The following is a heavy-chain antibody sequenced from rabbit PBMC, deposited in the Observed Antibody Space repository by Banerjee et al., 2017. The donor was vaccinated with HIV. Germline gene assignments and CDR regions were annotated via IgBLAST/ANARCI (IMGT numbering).Heavy chain of an antibody. CDR1: GFSFSSNA. J-gene: IGHJ4*01. Sequence: QSLEESGGDLVKPGASLTLTCTASGFSFSSNAMCWVRQAPGKGLEWIGCINTGSGSAYYANWAKGRFTISKTSSTTVTLQMTSLTAADTATYFCARDAGGDGYSNDLWGQGTLVTVS. D-gene: IGHD7-1*01. CDR2: INTGSGSA. V-gene: IGHV1S40*01. CDR3: ARDAGGDGYSNDL.